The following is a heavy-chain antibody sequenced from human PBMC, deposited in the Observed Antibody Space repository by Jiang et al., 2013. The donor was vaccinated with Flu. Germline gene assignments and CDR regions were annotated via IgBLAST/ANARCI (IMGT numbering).Heavy chain of an antibody. V-gene: IGHV4-39*01. J-gene: IGHJ2*01. CDR2: MSYNWGT. D-gene: IGHD1-26*01. CDR3: ARRGANSGSSILWYFDL. CDR1: GGSINTETDY. Sequence: GPGLVKPSETLSLACTVSGGSINTETDYWAWIRQPPGKGLECIGTMSYNWGTYYNPSLKSRVTISIDTSKNQVSLKLTSVTAADTAVYYCARRGANSGSSILWYFDLWGRGTLVTVSS.